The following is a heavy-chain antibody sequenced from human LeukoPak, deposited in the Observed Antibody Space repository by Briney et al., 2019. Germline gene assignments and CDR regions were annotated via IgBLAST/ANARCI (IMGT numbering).Heavy chain of an antibody. CDR3: ARVVSQWPSWFDP. D-gene: IGHD6-19*01. CDR1: GGSFSGYY. J-gene: IGHJ5*02. V-gene: IGHV4-59*01. Sequence: PSETLSLTCAVYGGSFSGYYWSWVRQPPGKGLEWIGYIYYSGNTNYNPSLKSRVTISVDNSKNQVSLKLRSVTAADTAVYYCARVVSQWPSWFDPWGQGTLVTVSS. CDR2: IYYSGNT.